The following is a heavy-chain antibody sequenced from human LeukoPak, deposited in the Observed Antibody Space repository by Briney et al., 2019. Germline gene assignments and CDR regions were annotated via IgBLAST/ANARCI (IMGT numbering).Heavy chain of an antibody. CDR2: SSSSSSYI. V-gene: IGHV3-21*01. J-gene: IGHJ5*02. CDR3: VRVGLRFLEWFPRRGENWFDP. CDR1: GFTFSSYS. D-gene: IGHD3-3*01. Sequence: GGSLRLSCAASGFTFSSYSMNWVRQAPGKGLEWVSSSSSSSSYIYYADSVKGRFTISRDNAKNSLYLQMNSLRAEDTAVYYCVRVGLRFLEWFPRRGENWFDPWGQGTLVTVSS.